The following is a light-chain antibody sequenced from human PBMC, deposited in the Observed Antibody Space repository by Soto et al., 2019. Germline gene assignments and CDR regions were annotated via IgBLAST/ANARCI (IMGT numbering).Light chain of an antibody. CDR1: SSNIGNNY. CDR3: GTWDSSLSAVV. J-gene: IGLJ2*01. V-gene: IGLV1-51*01. Sequence: QSVLTQPPSVSAAPGQKVTISCSGSSSNIGNNYVSWYQHLPGSAPKLLISDNNKRPSGIPDRFSGSKSGTSATLGITGLQTGDEADYYCGTWDSSLSAVVFGGGTKVTV. CDR2: DNN.